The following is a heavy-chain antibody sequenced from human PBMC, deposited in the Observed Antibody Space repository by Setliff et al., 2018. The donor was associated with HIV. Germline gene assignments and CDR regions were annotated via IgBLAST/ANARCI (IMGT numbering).Heavy chain of an antibody. V-gene: IGHV1-18*03. Sequence: ASVKVSCKASGYIFTNYGISWVRQAPGQGLEWMGWITGYNGNTNYAEKFQGRVTMTIDTSTSTAYLELRGLRSDDMAVYYCARVGPESLPYTWDDEADTFDIWGQGTMVTVSS. CDR2: ITGYNGNT. CDR3: ARVGPESLPYTWDDEADTFDI. D-gene: IGHD1-1*01. J-gene: IGHJ3*02. CDR1: GYIFTNYG.